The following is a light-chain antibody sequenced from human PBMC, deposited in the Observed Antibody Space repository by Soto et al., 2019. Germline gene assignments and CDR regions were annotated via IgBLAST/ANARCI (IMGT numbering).Light chain of an antibody. J-gene: IGKJ1*01. V-gene: IGKV3-15*01. CDR2: GAS. CDR1: QSVTSN. CDR3: QQYNNWPPTWT. Sequence: EIVLTQSPGTLSLSPGERATLSCRASQSVTSNYLAWYQQKPGQAPRLLICGASTRATGIPARFSGSGSGTEFTLTISSLQSEDFAVYYCQQYNNWPPTWTFGQGTKVDIK.